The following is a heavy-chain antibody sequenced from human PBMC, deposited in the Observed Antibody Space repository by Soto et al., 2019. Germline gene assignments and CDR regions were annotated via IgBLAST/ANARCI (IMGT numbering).Heavy chain of an antibody. V-gene: IGHV3-48*02. J-gene: IGHJ6*02. CDR3: ARGGSTSDNGMDV. CDR1: GFTFSRYT. D-gene: IGHD3-16*01. CDR2: ISSGSLSI. Sequence: GGPLRLSCAASGFTFSRYTMNWVRQTPGKGLERVSYISSGSLSIYYADTVKGRFTVSRDNAKSSLFLQMNSLRDEDAAVYYCARGGSTSDNGMDVWGQGTTVTVSS.